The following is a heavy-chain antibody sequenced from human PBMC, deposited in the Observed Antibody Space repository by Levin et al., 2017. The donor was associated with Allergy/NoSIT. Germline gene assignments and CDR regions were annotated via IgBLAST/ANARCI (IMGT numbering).Heavy chain of an antibody. D-gene: IGHD1-14*01. CDR2: ISGSGGST. J-gene: IGHJ2*01. Sequence: GESLKISCAASGFTFSSYAMSWVRQAPGKGLEWVSAISGSGGSTYYADSVKGRFTISRDNSKNTLYLQMNSLRAEDTAVYYCAKDSRITPWYFDLWGRGTLVTVSS. CDR3: AKDSRITPWYFDL. CDR1: GFTFSSYA. V-gene: IGHV3-23*01.